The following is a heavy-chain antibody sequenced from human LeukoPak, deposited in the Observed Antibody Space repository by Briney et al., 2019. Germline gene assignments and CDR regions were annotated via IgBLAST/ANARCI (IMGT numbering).Heavy chain of an antibody. CDR1: GGSISSGNYY. J-gene: IGHJ4*02. Sequence: PSETLSLTCTVSGGSISSGNYYWSWIRQPAGKGLEWIGRIYTSGSTNYNPSLKSRVTISVDTSKNQFSLKLSSVTAADTAVYYCARVAFGYSYYFDYWGQGTLVTVSS. D-gene: IGHD5-18*01. CDR2: IYTSGST. V-gene: IGHV4-61*02. CDR3: ARVAFGYSYYFDY.